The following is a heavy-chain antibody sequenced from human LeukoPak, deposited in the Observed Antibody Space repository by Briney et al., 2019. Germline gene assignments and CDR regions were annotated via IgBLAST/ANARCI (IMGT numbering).Heavy chain of an antibody. CDR1: GASISTYY. J-gene: IGHJ4*02. D-gene: IGHD6-19*01. CDR2: IQNTGAT. V-gene: IGHV4-59*01. CDR3: AKHGSGWSFDY. Sequence: SETLSLTCTVSGASISTYYRGWIRQPPGKGLEWIGYIQNTGATNYNPSLKSRVSISKDTSKNQFSLKMSSVTAADTAVYYCAKHGSGWSFDYWGQGTLVTVSS.